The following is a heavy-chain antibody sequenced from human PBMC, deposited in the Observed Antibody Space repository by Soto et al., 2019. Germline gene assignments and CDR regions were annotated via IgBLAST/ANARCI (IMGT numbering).Heavy chain of an antibody. D-gene: IGHD3-16*01. CDR3: VGEPLWRWDF. J-gene: IGHJ4*02. Sequence: VGSVRLSCAASGFIFSDHHMDCVRQAPGKGLEWVGRSRKRADSYTSQISASVKGRFTISRNDSKNALYLQMNSLKTEDTAVYYCVGEPLWRWDFWGQGTLVTVSS. CDR2: SRKRADSYTS. V-gene: IGHV3-72*01. CDR1: GFIFSDHH.